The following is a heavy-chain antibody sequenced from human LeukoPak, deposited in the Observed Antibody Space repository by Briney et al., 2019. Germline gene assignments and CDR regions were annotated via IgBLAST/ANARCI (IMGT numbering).Heavy chain of an antibody. V-gene: IGHV3-23*01. CDR2: ISRSGDST. Sequence: GGSLRLSCAASGFTFGSYAMSWVRQAPGKGLEWVSTISRSGDSTSYSDSVKGRISISRDNSKNTVSLRLNSLRAEDTAVYYCARYSGIVTTTPTVFDYWGQGTLVTVSS. CDR3: ARYSGIVTTTPTVFDY. J-gene: IGHJ4*02. CDR1: GFTFGSYA. D-gene: IGHD5-12*01.